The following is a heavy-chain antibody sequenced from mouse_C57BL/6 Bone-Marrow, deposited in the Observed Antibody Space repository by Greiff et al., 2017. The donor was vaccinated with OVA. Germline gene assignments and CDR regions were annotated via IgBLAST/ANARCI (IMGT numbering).Heavy chain of an antibody. CDR3: ARPRGSSFTSYWYFDV. D-gene: IGHD1-1*01. CDR1: GIDFSRYW. Sequence: DVKLVESGGGLVQPGGSLKLSCAASGIDFSRYWMSWVRRAPGKGLEWIGEINPDSSTINYAPSLKDKFIISRDNAKNTLYLQMSKVRSEDTALYYCARPRGSSFTSYWYFDVWGTGTTVTVSS. J-gene: IGHJ1*03. CDR2: INPDSSTI. V-gene: IGHV4-1*01.